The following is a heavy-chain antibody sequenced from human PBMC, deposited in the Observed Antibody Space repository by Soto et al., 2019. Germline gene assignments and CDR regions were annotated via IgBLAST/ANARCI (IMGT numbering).Heavy chain of an antibody. V-gene: IGHV3-33*01. D-gene: IGHD6-6*01. J-gene: IGHJ6*02. CDR3: ARDWASYSSSSSNYYYYGMDV. CDR1: GFTFISYG. CDR2: IWYDGSNK. Sequence: PVGSLRLSCAASGFTFISYGMHWVRQATGKGLEWVAVIWYDGSNKYYADSVKGRFTISRDNSKNTLYLQVNSLRAGDTAVYYCARDWASYSSSSSNYYYYGMDVWGQGTTVTVSS.